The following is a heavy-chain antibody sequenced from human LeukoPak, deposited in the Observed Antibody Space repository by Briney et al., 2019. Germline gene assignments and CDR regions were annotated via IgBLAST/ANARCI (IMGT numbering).Heavy chain of an antibody. D-gene: IGHD2-15*01. J-gene: IGHJ6*03. Sequence: PGGSLRLSCAASGFTFSSYAMHWVRQAPGKGLEWVAVISYDGSNKYYADSVKGRFTISRDNAKNSLYLQMNSLRAEDTAVYYCAREPTGYCSGGRCGDWYYYYMDVWGKGTTVTVSS. CDR2: ISYDGSNK. CDR3: AREPTGYCSGGRCGDWYYYYMDV. V-gene: IGHV3-30*04. CDR1: GFTFSSYA.